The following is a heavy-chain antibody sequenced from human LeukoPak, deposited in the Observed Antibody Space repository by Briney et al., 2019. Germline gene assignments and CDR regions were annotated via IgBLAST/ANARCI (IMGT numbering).Heavy chain of an antibody. D-gene: IGHD3-22*01. Sequence: GGSLRLSCAASGFTFSSYAMSWVRQAPGKGLAWVSTISGGSGSTYCADSVKGRFTISRDNSKNTLYLQMNSLRDEDTAVYYCAKHRFESGGYHSTDWGQGTLVAVSS. CDR2: ISGGSGST. V-gene: IGHV3-23*01. J-gene: IGHJ4*02. CDR3: AKHRFESGGYHSTD. CDR1: GFTFSSYA.